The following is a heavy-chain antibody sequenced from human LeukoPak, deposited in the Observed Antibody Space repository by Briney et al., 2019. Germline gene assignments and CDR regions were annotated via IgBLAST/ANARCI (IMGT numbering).Heavy chain of an antibody. J-gene: IGHJ4*02. CDR3: ASRDYFDY. CDR2: ITADSGTT. CDR1: GFTLSTKS. V-gene: IGHV3-48*02. Sequence: PGGSLRLSCAVSGFTLSTKSMNWVRQAPGKGLEWVSYITADSGTTYYADSVKGRFTISRDNAKNSLFLQMNSLRDEDTAVYYCASRDYFDYWGQGTLVTVSS.